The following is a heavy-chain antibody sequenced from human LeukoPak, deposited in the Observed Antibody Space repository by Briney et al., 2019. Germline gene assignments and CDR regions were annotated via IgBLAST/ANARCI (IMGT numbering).Heavy chain of an antibody. J-gene: IGHJ4*02. CDR2: ISYSGST. Sequence: SETLSLTCTVYGDSITNYYWSWIRQPPGKGLEWIGYISYSGSTNYNPSLKSRVTISVDMSKNQFSLKLNSVTAADTAVYHCARKESVPYYFDYWGQGALVTFSS. CDR3: ARKESVPYYFDY. D-gene: IGHD3-10*01. V-gene: IGHV4-59*01. CDR1: GDSITNYY.